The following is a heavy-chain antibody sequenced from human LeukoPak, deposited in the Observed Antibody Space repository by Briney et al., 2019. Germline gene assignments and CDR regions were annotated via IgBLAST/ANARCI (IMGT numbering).Heavy chain of an antibody. Sequence: GRSLRLSCAASGFTFNDYSMHWVRQAPGKGLECVSGNSWNSGSIGYADSVKGRFSISRDNAKNSLYLQMDSLNPEDTAVYYCAKGLLWSEVYYYYGMDVWGQGTTVTVSS. V-gene: IGHV3-9*01. CDR1: GFTFNDYS. J-gene: IGHJ6*02. CDR2: NSWNSGSI. D-gene: IGHD3-10*01. CDR3: AKGLLWSEVYYYYGMDV.